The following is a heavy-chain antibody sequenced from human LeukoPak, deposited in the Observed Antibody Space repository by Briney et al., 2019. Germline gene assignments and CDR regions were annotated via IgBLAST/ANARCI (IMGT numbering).Heavy chain of an antibody. CDR2: INSDGSST. D-gene: IGHD2-2*02. V-gene: IGHV3-74*01. J-gene: IGHJ4*02. CDR3: AKELYIPSHPPLITLDY. CDR1: GFTFSSYW. Sequence: PGGSLRLSCAASGFTFSSYWMHWVRQAPGKGLVWVSRINSDGSSTSYADSVKGRFTISRDNAKNTLYLQMNSLRAEDTATYYCAKELYIPSHPPLITLDYWGRGALVTVSS.